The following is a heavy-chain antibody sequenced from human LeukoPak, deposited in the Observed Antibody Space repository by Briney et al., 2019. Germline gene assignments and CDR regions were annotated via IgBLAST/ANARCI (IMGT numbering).Heavy chain of an antibody. CDR2: ISSNGGST. CDR3: ARVMNYYDSSGYSLDY. CDR1: GFTFSSYA. J-gene: IGHJ4*02. Sequence: GRSLGLSCAASGFTFSSYAMHWVRQAPGKGLEYVSAISSNGGSTYYANSVKGRFTISRDNSKNTLYLQMGSLRAEDMAVYYCARVMNYYDSSGYSLDYWGQGTLVTVSS. D-gene: IGHD3-22*01. V-gene: IGHV3-64*01.